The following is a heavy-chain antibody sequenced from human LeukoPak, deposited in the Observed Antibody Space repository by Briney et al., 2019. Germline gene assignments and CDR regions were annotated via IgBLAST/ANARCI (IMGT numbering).Heavy chain of an antibody. CDR3: VGGFTVRRGALDF. D-gene: IGHD4-17*01. J-gene: IGHJ3*01. Sequence: SETLSLTCTVSGGSISSYYWSWIRQPPGKGLEWVGYIYHSGSTNYNPSLKSRVTISLDTTKNQFSLKLTSVTAADTALHYCVGGFTVRRGALDFWGQGTMVTVSS. V-gene: IGHV4-59*01. CDR2: IYHSGST. CDR1: GGSISSYY.